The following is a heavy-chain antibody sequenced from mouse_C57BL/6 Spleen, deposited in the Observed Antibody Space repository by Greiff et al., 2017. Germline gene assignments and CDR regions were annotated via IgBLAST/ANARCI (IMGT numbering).Heavy chain of an antibody. Sequence: VQLQQPGAELVKPGASVKVSCKASGYTFTSYWMHWVKQRPGQGLEWIGRIHPSDSDTNYNQKFKSKATSTVDKSSSTAYMQLSSQTYEDAAVYCCAIYYEYEWFAYWGQGTLVTVSA. CDR2: IHPSDSDT. CDR3: AIYYEYEWFAY. V-gene: IGHV1-74*01. J-gene: IGHJ3*01. CDR1: GYTFTSYW. D-gene: IGHD2-4*01.